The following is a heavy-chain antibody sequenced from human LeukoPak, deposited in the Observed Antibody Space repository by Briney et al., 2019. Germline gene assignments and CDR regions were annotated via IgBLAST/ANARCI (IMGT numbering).Heavy chain of an antibody. CDR2: IYSGGST. Sequence: GGSLRLSCAASGFTVSSNYMSWVRQAPGKGLEWVSIIYSGGSTYYADSMKGRFTISRDISKNMLYLQMNSLRAEDTAVYYCARASCGSCPFDPWGQGTLVTVSS. CDR3: ARASCGSCPFDP. J-gene: IGHJ5*02. D-gene: IGHD2-15*01. CDR1: GFTVSSNY. V-gene: IGHV3-53*01.